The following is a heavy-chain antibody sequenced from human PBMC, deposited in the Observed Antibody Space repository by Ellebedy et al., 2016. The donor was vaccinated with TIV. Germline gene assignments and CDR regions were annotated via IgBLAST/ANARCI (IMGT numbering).Heavy chain of an antibody. CDR2: ISGSSNFI. D-gene: IGHD3-10*02. CDR1: GFTFSGYS. CDR3: VREAMFGDLRGLDAFDI. Sequence: PGGSLRLSCAASGFTFSGYSMNWVRQAPGKGLEWISYISGSSNFIYYSDSVKGRFTISRDNAKISVFLLMNSLGAEDTAVYYCVREAMFGDLRGLDAFDIWGQGTMVTVSS. J-gene: IGHJ3*02. V-gene: IGHV3-21*05.